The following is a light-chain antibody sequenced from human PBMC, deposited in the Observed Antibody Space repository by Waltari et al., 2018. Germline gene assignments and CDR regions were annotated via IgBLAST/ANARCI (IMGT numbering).Light chain of an antibody. Sequence: QSALTQPPSASGSPGQSVTLSCTGTSSYIGGYNSVSWYQHYPGKAPKLMIYEVTERPSGVPDRFSGSKSANTASLTVSGLQAGDEADYYCSSYAGNSDWVFGGGTKLTVL. CDR3: SSYAGNSDWV. V-gene: IGLV2-8*01. CDR2: EVT. CDR1: SSYIGGYNS. J-gene: IGLJ3*02.